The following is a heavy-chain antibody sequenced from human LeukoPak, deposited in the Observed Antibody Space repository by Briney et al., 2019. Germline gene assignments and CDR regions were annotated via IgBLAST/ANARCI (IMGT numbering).Heavy chain of an antibody. J-gene: IGHJ5*02. V-gene: IGHV1-69*05. CDR2: IIPIFGTA. Sequence: ASVKVSCKASGGTFSSYAISWVRQAPGQGLKWMGGIIPIFGTANYAQKFQGRVTITTDESTSTAYMELSSLRSEDTAVYYCARSIAARSSWFDPWGQGTLVTVSS. CDR3: ARSIAARSSWFDP. D-gene: IGHD6-6*01. CDR1: GGTFSSYA.